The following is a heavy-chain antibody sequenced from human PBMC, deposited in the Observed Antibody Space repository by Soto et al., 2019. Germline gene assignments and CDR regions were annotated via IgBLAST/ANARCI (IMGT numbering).Heavy chain of an antibody. Sequence: SVKVSCKASGGTFSSYAISWVRQAPGQGLEWMGGIIPIFGTANYAQKFQGRVTITADESTSTAYMELSSLRSEDTAVYYCARTTRSTSCYDYWGQGTLVTVSS. V-gene: IGHV1-69*13. J-gene: IGHJ4*02. CDR1: GGTFSSYA. CDR3: ARTTRSTSCYDY. D-gene: IGHD2-2*01. CDR2: IIPIFGTA.